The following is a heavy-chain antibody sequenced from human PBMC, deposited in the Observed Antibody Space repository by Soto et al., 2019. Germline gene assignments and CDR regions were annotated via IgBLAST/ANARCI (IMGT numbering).Heavy chain of an antibody. V-gene: IGHV3-23*01. CDR1: GFTFSSYA. D-gene: IGHD2-15*01. CDR2: ISGSGGST. J-gene: IGHJ3*02. CDR3: AKDRTYCSGGSCYSFRGDAFDI. Sequence: EVQLLESGGGLVQPGGSLRLSCAASGFTFSSYAMSWVRQAPGKGLEWVSAISGSGGSTYYADYVQARFPITRDNSKNTLYLQMNSLRADDTAVYYCAKDRTYCSGGSCYSFRGDAFDIWGQGTMVTVSS.